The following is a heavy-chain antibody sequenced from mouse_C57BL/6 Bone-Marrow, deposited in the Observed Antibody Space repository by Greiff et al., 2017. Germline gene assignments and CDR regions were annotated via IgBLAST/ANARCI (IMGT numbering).Heavy chain of an antibody. CDR1: GFNIKDDY. Sequence: EVQGVESGAELVRPGASVKLSCTASGFNIKDDYMHWVKQRPEQGLEWIGWIDPENGDTEYASKFRGRATITADTSSNTAYLQLSSLTSEDTAVYYCTNPVVADFDYWGQGTTLTVSS. CDR3: TNPVVADFDY. V-gene: IGHV14-4*01. CDR2: IDPENGDT. D-gene: IGHD1-1*01. J-gene: IGHJ2*01.